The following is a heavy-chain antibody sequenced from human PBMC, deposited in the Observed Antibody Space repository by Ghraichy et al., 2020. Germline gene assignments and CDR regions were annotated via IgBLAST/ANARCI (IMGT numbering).Heavy chain of an antibody. V-gene: IGHV1-69*13. Sequence: SVKVSCKASGGTFSSYAISWVRQAPGQGLEWMGGIIPIFGTANYAQKFQGRVTITADESTSTASMELSSLRSEDTAVYYCARTNGYYIYYFDYLGQGTLVTVSS. CDR1: GGTFSSYA. J-gene: IGHJ4*02. CDR2: IIPIFGTA. D-gene: IGHD3-3*01. CDR3: ARTNGYYIYYFDY.